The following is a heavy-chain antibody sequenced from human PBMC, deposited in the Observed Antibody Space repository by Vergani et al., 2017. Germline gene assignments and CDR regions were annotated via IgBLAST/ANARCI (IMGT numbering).Heavy chain of an antibody. D-gene: IGHD6-13*01. J-gene: IGHJ3*02. CDR2: IWYDGSEK. CDR1: GFTFSSYG. Sequence: QVQLVESGGGVVQPGRSLRLSCAASGFTFSSYGMHWVRQAPGKGLEWVAVIWYDGSEKYYVDSVKGRFTISRDNAKNSLYLQMNSLRAEDTAVYYCARDASWYSSSWDAFDIWGQGTMVTVSS. V-gene: IGHV3-33*01. CDR3: ARDASWYSSSWDAFDI.